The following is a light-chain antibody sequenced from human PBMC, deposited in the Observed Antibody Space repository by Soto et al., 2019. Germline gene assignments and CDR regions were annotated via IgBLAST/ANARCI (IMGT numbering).Light chain of an antibody. CDR1: QSISTY. Sequence: DIQMTQSPSSLSASVGDRVTITCRASQSISTYLNWYQQKPGKAPKLLIYAASTLHSGVPSRFSGSGSGTDFTLTISSLQPEDFATYYCQQSYSTPPITFGKGTRLEIK. CDR2: AAS. J-gene: IGKJ5*01. V-gene: IGKV1-39*01. CDR3: QQSYSTPPIT.